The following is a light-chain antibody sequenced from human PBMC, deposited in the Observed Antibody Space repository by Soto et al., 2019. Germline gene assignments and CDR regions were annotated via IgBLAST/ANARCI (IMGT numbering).Light chain of an antibody. Sequence: EFLVTQSPGTRSLSQGEGATLSCRASHSVTSSYLDWYQQKPGPAPRLLIYGASSMQSGVPDRSSGSGSGTDYTLTISRVEPEDSAVDYCQQYYSSPWTFGQGTKVDIK. V-gene: IGKV3-20*01. CDR2: GAS. CDR1: HSVTSSY. CDR3: QQYYSSPWT. J-gene: IGKJ1*01.